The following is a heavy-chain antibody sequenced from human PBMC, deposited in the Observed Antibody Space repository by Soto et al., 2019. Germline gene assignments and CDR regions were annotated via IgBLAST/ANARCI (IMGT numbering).Heavy chain of an antibody. Sequence: GASVKVSCKASGYTFTSYGISWVRQAPGQGLEWMGWISAYNGNTNYAQKLQGRVTMTTDTSTSTAYMELRSLRSDDTAVYYCARDWGYSSSSPELFFDYWGQGTLVTVSS. V-gene: IGHV1-18*01. CDR1: GYTFTSYG. J-gene: IGHJ4*02. D-gene: IGHD6-6*01. CDR2: ISAYNGNT. CDR3: ARDWGYSSSSPELFFDY.